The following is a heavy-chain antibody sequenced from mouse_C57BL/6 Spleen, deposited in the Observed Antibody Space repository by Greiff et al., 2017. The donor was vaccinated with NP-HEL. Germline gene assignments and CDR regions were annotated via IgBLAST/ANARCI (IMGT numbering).Heavy chain of an antibody. J-gene: IGHJ2*01. Sequence: DVHLVESGGDLVKPGGSLKLSCAASGFTFSSYGMSWVRQTPDKRLEWVASISSGGSYTYYTDSVKGRFTISRDNAKNTLYLQMSSLTSEYTAMYYCARHESNFDYWGQGTTLTVSS. CDR1: GFTFSSYG. CDR2: ISSGGSYT. CDR3: ARHESNFDY. D-gene: IGHD5-1*01. V-gene: IGHV5-6*01.